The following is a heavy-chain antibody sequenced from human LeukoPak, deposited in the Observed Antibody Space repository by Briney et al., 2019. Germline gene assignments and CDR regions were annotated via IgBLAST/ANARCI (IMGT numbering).Heavy chain of an antibody. Sequence: PGGSLRLSCAASGFTFNTYTMNWVRQAPGKGLEWVSYISGSSGIIDYADSVRGRFTISRDNAKNSLYLQMNSLRAEDTAVYYCAREGGYSPYANDYWGQGTLVTVSS. CDR2: ISGSSGII. CDR3: AREGGYSPYANDY. CDR1: GFTFNTYT. D-gene: IGHD3-22*01. V-gene: IGHV3-48*01. J-gene: IGHJ4*02.